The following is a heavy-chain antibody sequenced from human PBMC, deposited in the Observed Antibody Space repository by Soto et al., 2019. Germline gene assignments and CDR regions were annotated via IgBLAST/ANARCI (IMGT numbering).Heavy chain of an antibody. J-gene: IGHJ3*02. Sequence: ASVKVSCKASGYTFIGYYIHWVRQAPGQGLEWMGWINPNSGSTNYAQKFQGRVTMTKDTPISTTYMDLSRLISDDTAVYYCARYCSSVSCYDEIWGQGTMVTVSS. CDR2: INPNSGST. V-gene: IGHV1-2*02. CDR3: ARYCSSVSCYDEI. D-gene: IGHD2-15*01. CDR1: GYTFIGYY.